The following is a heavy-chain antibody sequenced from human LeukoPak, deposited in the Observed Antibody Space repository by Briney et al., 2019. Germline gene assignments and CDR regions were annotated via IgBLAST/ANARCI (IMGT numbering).Heavy chain of an antibody. V-gene: IGHV7-4-1*02. J-gene: IGHJ4*02. CDR1: GYTFTSYA. CDR2: INTNTGNP. Sequence: GASVKVFCKASGYTFTSYAMKCVRQAPGQGLEWRGWINTNTGNPTYAQGFTGRFVFSLDTSVSTAYLQISSLKAEDTAVYYCAREMDYYDSSGYPDYWGQGTLVTVSS. D-gene: IGHD3-22*01. CDR3: AREMDYYDSSGYPDY.